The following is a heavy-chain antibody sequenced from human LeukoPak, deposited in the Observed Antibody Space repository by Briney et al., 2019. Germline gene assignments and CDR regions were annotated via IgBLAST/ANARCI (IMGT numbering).Heavy chain of an antibody. V-gene: IGHV4-39*01. D-gene: IGHD3-22*01. CDR3: ARQAYYYDSSGYPDY. CDR2: IYYSGST. Sequence: SETLSLTCTVSGGSISSSSYYWGWIRQPPGKGLEGIGSIYYSGSTFYNPSLKSRVTISVDTSKNQFSLKLSSVTAADTAVYYCARQAYYYDSSGYPDYWGQGTLVTVSS. J-gene: IGHJ4*02. CDR1: GGSISSSSYY.